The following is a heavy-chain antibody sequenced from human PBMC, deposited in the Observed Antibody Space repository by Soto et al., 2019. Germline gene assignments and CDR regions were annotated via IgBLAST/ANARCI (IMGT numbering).Heavy chain of an antibody. Sequence: EVQLLESGGGLVQPGGSLRLSCASSGFTFSSYAMSWVRQAPGKGLEWVSAISGSGGSTYYADSVKGRFTISRDNSKNTLNLQMNSLRAEATAVYYCAKTGPYCSGGSCYEVSYYYMDVWGKGTTVTVSS. V-gene: IGHV3-23*01. J-gene: IGHJ6*03. D-gene: IGHD2-15*01. CDR2: ISGSGGST. CDR3: AKTGPYCSGGSCYEVSYYYMDV. CDR1: GFTFSSYA.